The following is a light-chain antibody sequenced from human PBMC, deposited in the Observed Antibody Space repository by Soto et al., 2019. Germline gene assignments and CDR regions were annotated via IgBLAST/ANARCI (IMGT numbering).Light chain of an antibody. CDR3: SSYTSTNTLV. J-gene: IGLJ1*01. CDR2: EVI. V-gene: IGLV2-14*01. Sequence: QSVLTQPASVSGSPGQSITISCTGTSSDVGAYDYVSWYQQHPGNAPKLLIYEVIHRPSGVSDRFSGSKSGNTAPLTISGLRAEDESDFYCSSYTSTNTLVFGTGTKLTVL. CDR1: SSDVGAYDY.